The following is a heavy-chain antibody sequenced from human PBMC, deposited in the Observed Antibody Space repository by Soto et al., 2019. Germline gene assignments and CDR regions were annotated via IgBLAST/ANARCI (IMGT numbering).Heavy chain of an antibody. Sequence: PGGSLRLSCADSGFTFSIYGMHWVRHAPGKGLEWVAVISYDGSNKYYADSVKGRFTISRDNSKNTLYLQMNSLRAEDTAVYYCAKYRYGDYGNYYYGMDVWGQGTTVTVSS. V-gene: IGHV3-30*18. CDR3: AKYRYGDYGNYYYGMDV. J-gene: IGHJ6*02. CDR1: GFTFSIYG. CDR2: ISYDGSNK. D-gene: IGHD4-17*01.